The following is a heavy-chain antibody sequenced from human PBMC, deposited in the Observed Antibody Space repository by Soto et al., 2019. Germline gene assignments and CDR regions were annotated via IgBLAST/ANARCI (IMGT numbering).Heavy chain of an antibody. CDR2: ISFDGSNK. D-gene: IGHD6-19*01. J-gene: IGHJ4*02. CDR3: AKVRRAGQWLASFDY. V-gene: IGHV3-30*18. Sequence: GGSLRLSCAASGFSFSSFSMHWVRQAPGKGLEWVAVISFDGSNKYYADSVKGRFTISRDNSKNTLYLQMNSLRAEDTAVYYCAKVRRAGQWLASFDYWGQGTLVTVSS. CDR1: GFSFSSFS.